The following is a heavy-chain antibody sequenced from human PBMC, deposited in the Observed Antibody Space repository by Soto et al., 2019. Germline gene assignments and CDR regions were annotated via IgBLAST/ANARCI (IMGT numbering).Heavy chain of an antibody. CDR3: ARYCSSNSCHFGAFDI. CDR2: IYYSGST. V-gene: IGHV4-61*01. CDR1: GGSFSSGSYY. Sequence: PXATLSLTFTVSGGSFSSGSYYWSWIRQPPGKGLEWIGYIYYSGSTNYNPSLKSRVTISVDTSKNQFSLKLSSVTAADTAVYYCARYCSSNSCHFGAFDIWGQGTMVTVSS. D-gene: IGHD2-2*01. J-gene: IGHJ3*02.